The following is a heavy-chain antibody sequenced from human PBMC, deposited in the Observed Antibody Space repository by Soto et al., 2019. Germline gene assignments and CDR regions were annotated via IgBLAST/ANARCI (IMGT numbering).Heavy chain of an antibody. D-gene: IGHD3-3*01. J-gene: IGHJ4*02. CDR1: GFTVSSNY. CDR3: ARDQGYDFGSGYNDY. Sequence: EVQLVESGGGLIQPGGSLRLSCAASGFTVSSNYMSWVRQAPGKGLEWVSVIYSGGSTYYADSVKGRFTISRDNSKNTLYLQMNSLRAEDTAVYYCARDQGYDFGSGYNDYWGQGTLVTVSS. CDR2: IYSGGST. V-gene: IGHV3-53*01.